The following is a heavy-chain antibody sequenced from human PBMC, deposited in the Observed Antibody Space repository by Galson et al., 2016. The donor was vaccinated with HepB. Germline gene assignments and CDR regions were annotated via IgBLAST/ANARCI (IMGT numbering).Heavy chain of an antibody. V-gene: IGHV3-23*01. CDR2: ISGSGGST. CDR1: GFTFSSYS. Sequence: SLRLSCAAPGFTFSSYSMNWVRQAPGKGLEWVSTISGSGGSTYYADSVKGRFTISRDNSKNTLYLQMYSLRAEDTAVYYCAKDALFYGSGNCVHYWGQGTLVTVSS. CDR3: AKDALFYGSGNCVHY. J-gene: IGHJ4*02. D-gene: IGHD3-10*01.